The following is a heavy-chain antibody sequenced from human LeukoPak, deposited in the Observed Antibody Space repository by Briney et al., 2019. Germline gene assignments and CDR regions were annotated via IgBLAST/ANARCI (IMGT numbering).Heavy chain of an antibody. Sequence: GSLRLSCAASGFTVSSNYMSWVRQAPGKGLEWVSVIYSGGSTYYADSVKGRFTISRDNSKNTLYLQMNSLRAEDTAVYYCARAGSVWFGVFDYWGQGTLVTVSS. CDR1: GFTVSSNY. J-gene: IGHJ4*02. CDR3: ARAGSVWFGVFDY. V-gene: IGHV3-66*01. D-gene: IGHD3-10*01. CDR2: IYSGGST.